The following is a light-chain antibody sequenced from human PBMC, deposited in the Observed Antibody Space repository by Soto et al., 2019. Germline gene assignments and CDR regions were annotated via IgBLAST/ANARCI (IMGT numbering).Light chain of an antibody. CDR2: EIT. CDR1: SSDVGRYNY. V-gene: IGLV2-8*01. J-gene: IGLJ1*01. CDR3: QSYDTNMNGYV. Sequence: QSALTQPPSASGSPGQSVTISCTGTSSDVGRYNYVSWYQQHPGKAPKLMIFEITKRPSGVPDRFSGSKSGNTASLTVSGLQAEDEADYYCQSYDTNMNGYVFGTGTKVTVL.